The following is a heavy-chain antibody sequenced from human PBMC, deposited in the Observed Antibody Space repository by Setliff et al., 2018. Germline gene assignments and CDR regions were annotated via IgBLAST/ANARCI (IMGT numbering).Heavy chain of an antibody. D-gene: IGHD3-16*01. CDR3: ARDRTAYTYGLDV. V-gene: IGHV4-59*02. CDR2: IYHNGNT. Sequence: KPSETLSLTCTVSGVSVASHYWSWIRQPPGKGLEWIGYIYHNGNTNFNLSLRSRVNMSVDTSNNQFVLNLKAVTAADTAVYYCARDRTAYTYGLDVWGQGTTVTVSS. CDR1: GVSVASHY. J-gene: IGHJ6*02.